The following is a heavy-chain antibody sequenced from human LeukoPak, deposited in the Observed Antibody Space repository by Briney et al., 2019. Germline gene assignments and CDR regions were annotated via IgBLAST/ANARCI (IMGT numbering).Heavy chain of an antibody. CDR2: INPNSGGT. J-gene: IGHJ4*02. V-gene: IGHV1-2*02. Sequence: GASVKVSCKASGYSFSVYSLHWVRQAPGQGLEWMGWINPNSGGTSYAQKFQGRVTMTRDTPMRTAYMELNRLRSDDTAVYYCARPKTQHLSSLNYWGQGTLVTISS. CDR3: ARPKTQHLSSLNY. CDR1: GYSFSVYS. D-gene: IGHD6-13*01.